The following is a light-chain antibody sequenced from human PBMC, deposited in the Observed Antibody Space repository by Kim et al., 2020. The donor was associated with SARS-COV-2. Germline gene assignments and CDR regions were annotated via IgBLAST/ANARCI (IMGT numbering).Light chain of an antibody. CDR2: IEGSGTY. J-gene: IGLJ2*01. CDR3: ETWDSNSQV. Sequence: QLVLTQSSSASASLGSSVKLPCTLSSGHSRFLIAWHQQQPGKAPRFLMKIEGSGTYKRGSGVPDRFSGSSSGADRFLTISNLQSDDEADYYCETWDSNSQVFGGGTQLTVL. CDR1: SGHSRFL. V-gene: IGLV4-60*03.